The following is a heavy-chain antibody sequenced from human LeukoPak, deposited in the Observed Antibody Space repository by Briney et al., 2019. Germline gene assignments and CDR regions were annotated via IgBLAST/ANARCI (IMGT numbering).Heavy chain of an antibody. CDR3: AREGDYGDYAVDY. CDR1: GFTFSSYA. J-gene: IGHJ4*02. Sequence: GGSLRLSCAASGFTFSSYAMHWVHQAPGKGLEWVAVISYDGSNKYYADSVKGRFTISRDNSKNTLYLQMNSLRAEDTAVHYCAREGDYGDYAVDYWGQGTLVTVSS. CDR2: ISYDGSNK. D-gene: IGHD4-17*01. V-gene: IGHV3-30-3*01.